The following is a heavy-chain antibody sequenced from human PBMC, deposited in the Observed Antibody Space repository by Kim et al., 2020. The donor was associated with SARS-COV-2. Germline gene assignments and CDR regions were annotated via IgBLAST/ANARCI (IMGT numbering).Heavy chain of an antibody. CDR3: TTVFNYYGSGSYYNYVDY. V-gene: IGHV3-15*01. Sequence: GGSLRLSCAASGFTFSNAWMSWVRQAPGKGLEWVGRIKSKTDGGTTDYAAPVKGRFTISRDDSKNTLYLQMNSLKTEDTAVYYCTTVFNYYGSGSYYNYVDYWGQGTLVTVSS. CDR1: GFTFSNAW. CDR2: IKSKTDGGTT. D-gene: IGHD3-10*01. J-gene: IGHJ4*02.